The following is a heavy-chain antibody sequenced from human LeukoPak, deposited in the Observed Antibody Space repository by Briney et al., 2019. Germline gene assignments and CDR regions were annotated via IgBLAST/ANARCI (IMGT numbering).Heavy chain of an antibody. CDR1: GFTFSIYS. J-gene: IGHJ6*03. Sequence: PGGSLRLSCAASGFTFSIYSMNWVRQAPGKGLEWVSYISASGNTIDYADSVKGRFTISRDTAKNSLYLQMSSLRAEDTAVYYCARAKSNYYYYMDVWGKGTTVTVSS. V-gene: IGHV3-48*01. CDR2: ISASGNTI. CDR3: ARAKSNYYYYMDV.